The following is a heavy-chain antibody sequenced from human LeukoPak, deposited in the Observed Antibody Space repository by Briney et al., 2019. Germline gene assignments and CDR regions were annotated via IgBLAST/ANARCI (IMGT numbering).Heavy chain of an antibody. CDR2: IYHSGSP. V-gene: IGHV4-38-2*02. J-gene: IGHJ4*02. D-gene: IGHD3-10*01. CDR1: GYSISSGYF. CDR3: ATDRSVTMVVDY. Sequence: SETLSLTCTVSGYSISSGYFWVWIRQPPGKGLEWIGSIYHSGSPYYNPSLKSRVTISVDTSKNQFSLKLASVTAADTAVYYCATDRSVTMVVDYWGQGTLVTVSS.